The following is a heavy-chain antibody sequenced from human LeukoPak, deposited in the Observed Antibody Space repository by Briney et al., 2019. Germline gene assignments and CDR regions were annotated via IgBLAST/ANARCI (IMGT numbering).Heavy chain of an antibody. D-gene: IGHD4-17*01. Sequence: GESLKISCKGSGYTFTSNWIGWVRQMPGKGLEWMGIIYPGDSDTRYSPSFQGQVTISVDKSISTAYLEWSRLKASDTAMYYCTRRGHGDFLDYWGQGTLVTVSS. V-gene: IGHV5-51*01. J-gene: IGHJ4*02. CDR2: IYPGDSDT. CDR3: TRRGHGDFLDY. CDR1: GYTFTSNW.